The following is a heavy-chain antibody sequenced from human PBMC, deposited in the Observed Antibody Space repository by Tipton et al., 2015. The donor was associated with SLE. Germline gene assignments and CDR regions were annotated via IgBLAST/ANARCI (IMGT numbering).Heavy chain of an antibody. V-gene: IGHV3-30*02. CDR1: GFTFSSYG. CDR3: AKGFEYSSSLSFDY. CDR2: IRYDGSNK. Sequence: SLRLSCAASGFTFSSYGMHWVRQAPGKGLEWVAFIRYDGSNKYYTDSVKGRFTISRDNSKNTLYLQMNSLRAEDTAVYYCAKGFEYSSSLSFDYWGQGTLVTVSS. J-gene: IGHJ4*02. D-gene: IGHD6-6*01.